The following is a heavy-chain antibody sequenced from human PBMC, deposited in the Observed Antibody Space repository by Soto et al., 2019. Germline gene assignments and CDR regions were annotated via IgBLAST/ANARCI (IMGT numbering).Heavy chain of an antibody. V-gene: IGHV3-30*18. CDR2: ISYDGSDK. J-gene: IGHJ6*02. CDR3: AKDRYGSGTYRYYYCGMDV. D-gene: IGHD3-10*01. CDR1: GFTFISYG. Sequence: GGSLRLSCAASGFTFISYGMHWVRQAPGKGLERVAVISYDGSDKYYADSVKGRFTVSRDNSKNTLNLQMNSLRAEDTAVYYCAKDRYGSGTYRYYYCGMDVWGQGTTVTVSS.